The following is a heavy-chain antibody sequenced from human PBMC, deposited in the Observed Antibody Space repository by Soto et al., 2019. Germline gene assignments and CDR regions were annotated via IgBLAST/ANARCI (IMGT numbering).Heavy chain of an antibody. J-gene: IGHJ5*02. CDR2: IYATVTT. Sequence: QVQLQESGPGLVKPSETLSLTCTVSGASISGFYWSWIRKSAGKGLEWIGRIYATVTTDYNPSLMSVCMISADPSKQQFALKLRSVTAAATGVYYCGSEGTKTLRDWFYHWGQRVSVTVSS. CDR3: GSEGTKTLRDWFYH. V-gene: IGHV4-4*07. CDR1: GASISGFY. D-gene: IGHD1-1*01.